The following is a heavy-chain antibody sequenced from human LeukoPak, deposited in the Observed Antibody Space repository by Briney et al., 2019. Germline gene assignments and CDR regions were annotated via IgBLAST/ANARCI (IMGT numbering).Heavy chain of an antibody. Sequence: SETLSLTCSVSGGSISSSSYYWGWIRQPPGKGLEWIGSIYYSGRTYYNPSLKSRVTISVDTSKNQLSLKLSSVTAADTAVYYCARDFPLVRGGSGWFDPWGQGTLVTVSS. V-gene: IGHV4-39*07. CDR3: ARDFPLVRGGSGWFDP. CDR2: IYYSGRT. D-gene: IGHD6-6*01. J-gene: IGHJ5*02. CDR1: GGSISSSSYY.